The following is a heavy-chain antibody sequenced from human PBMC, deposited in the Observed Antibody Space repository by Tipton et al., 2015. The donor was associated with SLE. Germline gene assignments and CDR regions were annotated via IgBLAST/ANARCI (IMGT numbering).Heavy chain of an antibody. CDR3: ARAVTLDAFDI. CDR2: IYHSGST. CDR1: GYSISSGYY. V-gene: IGHV4-38-2*02. Sequence: TLSLTCTVSGYSISSGYYWGWIRQPPGKGLEWIGSIYHSGSTYYNPSLKSRVTISVDTSKNQFSLKLSSVTAADTAVYYCARAVTLDAFDIWGQGTMVTVSS. J-gene: IGHJ3*02. D-gene: IGHD4-17*01.